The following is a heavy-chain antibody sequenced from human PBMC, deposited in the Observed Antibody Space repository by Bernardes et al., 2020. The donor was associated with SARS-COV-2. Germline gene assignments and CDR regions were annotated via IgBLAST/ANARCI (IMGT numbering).Heavy chain of an antibody. J-gene: IGHJ6*02. CDR1: GFTFSSYG. D-gene: IGHD3-10*01. Sequence: GGSLRLSCAASGFTFSSYGMHWVRQAPGKGLEWVAVISYDGSNKYYADSVKGRFTISRDNSKNTLYLQMNSLRAEDTAVYYCAMVHSNYYYYGMDVWGQGTTVTVSS. CDR3: AMVHSNYYYYGMDV. CDR2: ISYDGSNK. V-gene: IGHV3-30*03.